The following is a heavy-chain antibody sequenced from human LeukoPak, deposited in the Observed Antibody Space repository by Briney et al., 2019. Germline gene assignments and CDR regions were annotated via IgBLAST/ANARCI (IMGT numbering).Heavy chain of an antibody. CDR2: INHSGST. J-gene: IGHJ4*02. D-gene: IGHD6-19*01. CDR3: ARGEYSSGWYRSEYYFDY. Sequence: SETLSLTCAVDGGSFSGYYWSWLRQPPGKGLEWIGEINHSGSTNYNPPLKSRVTISVDTSKNQFSLKLSSVPAADTAVYYCARGEYSSGWYRSEYYFDYWGQGTLVSVSS. V-gene: IGHV4-34*01. CDR1: GGSFSGYY.